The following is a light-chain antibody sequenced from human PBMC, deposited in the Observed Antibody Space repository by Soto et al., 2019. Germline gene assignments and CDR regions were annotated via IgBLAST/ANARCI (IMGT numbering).Light chain of an antibody. CDR2: GAS. CDR3: QQYDNSPWT. CDR1: QSVSSSF. V-gene: IGKV3-20*01. J-gene: IGKJ1*01. Sequence: EIVLTQYPGTLSLSPGERATLSCRASQSVSSSFLAWYQQKPGQAPRLLIYGASSRATGIPDRFSGSGSGTDFTLTISRLEPEDFAVYYCQQYDNSPWTFGQGKKVEIK.